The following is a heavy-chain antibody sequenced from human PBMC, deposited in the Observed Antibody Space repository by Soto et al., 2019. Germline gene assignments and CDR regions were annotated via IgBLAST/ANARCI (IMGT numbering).Heavy chain of an antibody. CDR2: INTYNGNT. Sequence: ASVKVSCKXSGYNFDKYGISWVRQAPGQGLEWVGRINTYNGNTDYEQNLQGRVTMTTDTSTSTAYMEVRSLRSDDTAVYYCARNLPRYCSATSCPFDSWGQGTLVTVSS. D-gene: IGHD2-2*01. CDR3: ARNLPRYCSATSCPFDS. J-gene: IGHJ4*02. V-gene: IGHV1-18*01. CDR1: GYNFDKYG.